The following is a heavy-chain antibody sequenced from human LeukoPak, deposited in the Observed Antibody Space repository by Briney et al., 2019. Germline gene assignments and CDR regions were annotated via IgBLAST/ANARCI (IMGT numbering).Heavy chain of an antibody. V-gene: IGHV4-39*01. CDR3: ATPGSSGYYYLY. Sequence: SETLSPTCTVSGGSISSSSYYWRWIRQPPGKGLEWIGSIYYSGSTYYSPSLESRVTISVDTSKNQSSLKLSSVTAADTAVYYCATPGSSGYYYLYWGQGTLVTVSS. CDR1: GGSISSSSYY. J-gene: IGHJ4*02. D-gene: IGHD3-22*01. CDR2: IYYSGST.